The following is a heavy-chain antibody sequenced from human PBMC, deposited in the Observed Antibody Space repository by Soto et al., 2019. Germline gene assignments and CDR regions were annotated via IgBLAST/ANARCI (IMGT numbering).Heavy chain of an antibody. D-gene: IGHD6-19*01. V-gene: IGHV4-59*01. CDR1: GGSISSYY. CDR2: IYYSGST. J-gene: IGHJ5*02. CDR3: ARGGSSGWSPGWFDP. Sequence: SETLSLTCTVSGGSISSYYWSWIRQPPGKGLEWIGYIYYSGSTNYNPSLKSRVTISVDTSKNQFSLKLSSVTAADTAVYYCARGGSSGWSPGWFDPWGQGTLVTVSS.